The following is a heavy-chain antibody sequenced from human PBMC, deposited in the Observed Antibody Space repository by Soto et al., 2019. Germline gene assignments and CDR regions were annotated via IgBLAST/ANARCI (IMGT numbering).Heavy chain of an antibody. CDR1: GFTVSSTY. Sequence: EVQLVESGGGLIQPGGSLRLSCAASGFTVSSTYLTWVRQAPGKGLEWVAILYTGTDTVYADSVKGRFTISRDRSKNTFYLQMNNLRAEHPAMYFCARSRYTVTYSGRLLDYWGQGSLVTVSS. D-gene: IGHD2-15*01. CDR3: ARSRYTVTYSGRLLDY. V-gene: IGHV3-53*01. CDR2: LYTGTDT. J-gene: IGHJ4*02.